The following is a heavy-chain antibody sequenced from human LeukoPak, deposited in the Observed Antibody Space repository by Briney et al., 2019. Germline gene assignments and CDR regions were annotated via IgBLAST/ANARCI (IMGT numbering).Heavy chain of an antibody. CDR1: GFTFSSYW. D-gene: IGHD1-26*01. J-gene: IGHJ5*02. CDR3: ARDGWELAFDP. V-gene: IGHV3-7*01. CDR2: IKQDGSEK. Sequence: GGSLRLSCAASGFTFSSYWMSWVRQAPGKGLEWVANIKQDGSEKYYVDSVKGRFTISRDNAKNSLYPQMNSLRAEDTAVYYCARDGWELAFDPWGQGTLVTVSS.